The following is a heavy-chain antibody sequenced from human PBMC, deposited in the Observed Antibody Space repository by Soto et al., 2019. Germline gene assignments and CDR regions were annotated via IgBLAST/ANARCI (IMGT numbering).Heavy chain of an antibody. CDR1: GFTISSYW. CDR2: ISSASSNI. J-gene: IGHJ4*02. CDR3: ARDGIKTPTGHAGY. V-gene: IGHV3-21*06. Sequence: PGGSLRVSCAASGFTISSYWMHWVSQAPGKGLEWVSSISSASSNIYYADSVKGRFTISRDNAKNSLYLQMNSLRAEDTAVYHCARDGIKTPTGHAGYWGQGTLVTVSS. D-gene: IGHD1-1*01.